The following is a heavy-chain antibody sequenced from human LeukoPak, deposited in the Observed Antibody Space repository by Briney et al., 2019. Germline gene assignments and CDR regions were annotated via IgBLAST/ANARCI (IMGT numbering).Heavy chain of an antibody. V-gene: IGHV1-18*01. CDR1: GYTFTSYG. CDR2: ISAYNGNT. D-gene: IGHD3-22*01. J-gene: IGHJ6*02. Sequence: GASVKVSCKASGYTFTSYGISWVRQVPGQGLEWMGWISAYNGNTNYAQKLQGRVTMTTDTSTSTAYMELRSLRSDDTAVYYCARDIYYYDSSGYYHDYYYYYGMDVWGQGTTVTVSS. CDR3: ARDIYYYDSSGYYHDYYYYYGMDV.